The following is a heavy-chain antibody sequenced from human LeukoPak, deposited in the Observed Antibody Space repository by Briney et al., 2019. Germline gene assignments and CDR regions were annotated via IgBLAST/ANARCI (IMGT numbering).Heavy chain of an antibody. CDR3: VRIFGVLRRDYYFDY. J-gene: IGHJ4*02. D-gene: IGHD3-3*01. Sequence: SETLSLTCTVSGDSISDPSHCWVWIRQSPGTGLEWIGSLYNGVRGTYYNPSLKSRITISPDTSKNQFSLSLSFVTDADTAIYYCVRIFGVLRRDYYFDYWGQGSLVTVSS. V-gene: IGHV4-39*07. CDR1: GDSISDPSHC. CDR2: LYNGVRGT.